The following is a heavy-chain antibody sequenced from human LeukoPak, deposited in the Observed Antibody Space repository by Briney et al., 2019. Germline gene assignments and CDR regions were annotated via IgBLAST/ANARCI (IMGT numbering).Heavy chain of an antibody. Sequence: GGSLRLSCEGSAFIFSGHWMNWVRQTPGKGLEWVASIKEDGSVRQYVDSVKGRFIISRDNTKGSLFLQLNSLRAEDTAVYYCARDTAMDAFDIWGQGTMVTVSS. J-gene: IGHJ3*02. CDR3: ARDTAMDAFDI. CDR1: AFIFSGHW. V-gene: IGHV3-7*03. CDR2: IKEDGSVR. D-gene: IGHD5-18*01.